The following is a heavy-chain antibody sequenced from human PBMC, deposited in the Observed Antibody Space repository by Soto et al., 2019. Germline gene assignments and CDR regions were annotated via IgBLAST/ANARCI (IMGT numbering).Heavy chain of an antibody. V-gene: IGHV3-7*05. D-gene: IGHD5-18*01. CDR2: IKQDGSEK. Sequence: EVQLVESGGGLVQPGGSLRLSCAASGFTFSSYWMSWVRQAPGKGLEWVANIKQDGSEKYYVDSVKGRFTISRDNAENSLYREMNSLRAEDPAVYYWARDAIDVYTAMGSYGTAVWGDGSTVTVTT. CDR3: ARDAIDVYTAMGSYGTAV. J-gene: IGHJ6*04. CDR1: GFTFSSYW.